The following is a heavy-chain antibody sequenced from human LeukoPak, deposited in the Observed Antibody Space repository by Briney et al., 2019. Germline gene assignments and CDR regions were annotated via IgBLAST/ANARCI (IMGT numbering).Heavy chain of an antibody. CDR3: ARAPVGLSPYYYGMDV. V-gene: IGHV3-66*01. CDR1: GFTVSSNY. CDR2: IYSGGST. D-gene: IGHD3-16*02. Sequence: SGGSLRLSCAASGFTVSSNYMSWVRQAPGKGLEWVSVIYSGGSTYYADSVKGRFTISRDNSKNTLYLQMNSLRAEDTAVYYCARAPVGLSPYYYGMDVWGQGTTVTVSS. J-gene: IGHJ6*02.